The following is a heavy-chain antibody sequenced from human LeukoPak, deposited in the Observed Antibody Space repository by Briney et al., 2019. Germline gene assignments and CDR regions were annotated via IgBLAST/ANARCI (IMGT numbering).Heavy chain of an antibody. Sequence: ASVKVSCKASGGTFSSYAISWVRQAPGQGLEWMGGFDPEDGETIYAQKFQGRVTMTEDTSTDTAYMELSSLRSEDTAVYYCAISGYYSSTFDPWGQGTLVTVSS. CDR1: GGTFSSYA. CDR2: FDPEDGET. J-gene: IGHJ5*02. V-gene: IGHV1-24*01. CDR3: AISGYYSSTFDP. D-gene: IGHD6-13*01.